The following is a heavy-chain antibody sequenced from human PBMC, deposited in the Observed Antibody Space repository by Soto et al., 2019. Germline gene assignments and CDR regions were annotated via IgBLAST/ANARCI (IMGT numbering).Heavy chain of an antibody. J-gene: IGHJ4*02. CDR1: GFTFSSYS. Sequence: EVQLVESGGGLVQPGGSLRVSCAASGFTFSSYSMHWVRQAAGKGLVWVSRINSDGSSTSYADSVKGRFTISRDNAKNTLYLQMNRLRAEDTAIYYCARRGAVAGLHYWGQGTLVTVSS. V-gene: IGHV3-74*01. CDR3: ARRGAVAGLHY. CDR2: INSDGSST. D-gene: IGHD6-19*01.